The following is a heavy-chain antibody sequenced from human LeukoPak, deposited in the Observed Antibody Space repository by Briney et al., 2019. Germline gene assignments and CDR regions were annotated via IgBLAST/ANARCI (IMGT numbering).Heavy chain of an antibody. J-gene: IGHJ5*02. CDR1: GGSISSSSYY. V-gene: IGHV4-39*02. CDR2: IYYSGST. Sequence: SETLSLTCTVSGGSISSSSYYWGWIRQPPGKGLEWIGSIYYSGSTYNNPSLKRPVTISVDTSKNQFSLKLSSVTAADTAVYYCAKDGQQLVENWFDPWGQGTLVTVSS. D-gene: IGHD6-13*01. CDR3: AKDGQQLVENWFDP.